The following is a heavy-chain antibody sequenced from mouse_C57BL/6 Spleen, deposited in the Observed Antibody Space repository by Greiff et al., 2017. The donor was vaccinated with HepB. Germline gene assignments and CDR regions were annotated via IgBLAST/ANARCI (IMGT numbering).Heavy chain of an antibody. V-gene: IGHV1-82*01. D-gene: IGHD2-4*01. J-gene: IGHJ3*01. CDR2: IYPGDGDT. Sequence: VKLVESGPELVKPGASVKISCKASGYAFSSSWMNWVKQRPGKGLEWIGRIYPGDGDTNYNGKFKGKATLTADKSSSTAYMQLSSLTSEDSAVYFCARERDDYDRFAYWGQGTLVTVSA. CDR3: ARERDDYDRFAY. CDR1: GYAFSSSW.